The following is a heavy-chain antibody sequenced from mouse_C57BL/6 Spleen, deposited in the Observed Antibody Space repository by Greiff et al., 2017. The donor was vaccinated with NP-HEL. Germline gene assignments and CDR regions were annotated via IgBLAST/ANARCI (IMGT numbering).Heavy chain of an antibody. D-gene: IGHD1-1*01. J-gene: IGHJ2*01. CDR3: ARPHYYGSSYYYFDY. Sequence: VQLQQSGPELVKPGASVKISCKASGYAFSSSWMNWVKQRPGKGLEWIGRIYPGDGDTNYNGKFKGKATLTADKSSSTAYMQLSSLTSEDSAVYFCARPHYYGSSYYYFDYWGQGTTLTVSS. V-gene: IGHV1-82*01. CDR1: GYAFSSSW. CDR2: IYPGDGDT.